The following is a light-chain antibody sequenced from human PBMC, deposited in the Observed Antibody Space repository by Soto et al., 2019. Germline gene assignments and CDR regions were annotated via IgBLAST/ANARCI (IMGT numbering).Light chain of an antibody. V-gene: IGLV1-40*01. CDR2: GNS. CDR1: SSNIGAGYD. J-gene: IGLJ1*01. CDR3: QSYDRSMRTYV. Sequence: QSLMTQAPSVSGAPGQRFTISCSVSSSNIGAGYDVNWYRQLPGTAPKLLIYGNSDRPSGVPDRFSGSKSGTPASLAITGLQAEDEADYFCQSYDRSMRTYVFGTGTKVTVL.